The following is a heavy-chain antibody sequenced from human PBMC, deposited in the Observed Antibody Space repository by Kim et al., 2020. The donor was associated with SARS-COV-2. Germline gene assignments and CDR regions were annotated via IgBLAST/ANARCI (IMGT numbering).Heavy chain of an antibody. CDR2: IKSKTDGGTT. CDR3: TTGPYFDWLFDAFDI. Sequence: GGSLRLSCAASGFTFSNAWMSWVRQAPGKGLEWVGRIKSKTDGGTTDYAAPVKDRFTISRDDSKNTLYLQMNSLKTEDTAVYYCTTGPYFDWLFDAFDIWGQGTMVTVSS. CDR1: GFTFSNAW. J-gene: IGHJ3*02. D-gene: IGHD3-9*01. V-gene: IGHV3-15*01.